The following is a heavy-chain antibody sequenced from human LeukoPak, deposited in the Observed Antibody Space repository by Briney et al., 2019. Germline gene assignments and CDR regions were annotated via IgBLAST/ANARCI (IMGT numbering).Heavy chain of an antibody. D-gene: IGHD6-13*01. CDR3: ARAHYSSSWYVGYYYYYMDV. J-gene: IGHJ6*03. CDR2: IYYSGST. V-gene: IGHV4-39*07. CDR1: GGSISSSSYY. Sequence: SETLSLTCTVSGGSISSSSYYWGWIRQPPGKGLEWIGSIYYSGSTYYNPSLKSRVTILVDTSKNQFSLKLSSVTAADTAVYYCARAHYSSSWYVGYYYYYMDVWGKGTTVTVSS.